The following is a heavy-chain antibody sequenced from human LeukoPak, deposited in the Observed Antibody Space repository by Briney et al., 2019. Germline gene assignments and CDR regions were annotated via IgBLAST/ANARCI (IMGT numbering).Heavy chain of an antibody. Sequence: GGSLRLSCAASGFTFSSYSMNWVRQAPGKGLEWVSYISGTSITIYYADSVKGRFTVSRDNAKNSLYLQMNSLRAEDTAVYYCVKSPWYHGSGSYSGTIHWGQGTLVTVSS. V-gene: IGHV3-48*01. CDR1: GFTFSSYS. CDR2: ISGTSITI. D-gene: IGHD3-10*01. CDR3: VKSPWYHGSGSYSGTIH. J-gene: IGHJ4*02.